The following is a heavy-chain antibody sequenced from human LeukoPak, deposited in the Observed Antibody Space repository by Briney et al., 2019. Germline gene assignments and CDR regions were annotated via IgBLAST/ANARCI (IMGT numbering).Heavy chain of an antibody. J-gene: IGHJ3*02. CDR1: GYTFTSYG. V-gene: IGHV1-18*01. D-gene: IGHD3-9*01. CDR2: ISAYNGNT. CDR3: QRASYDILTGWTDAFDI. Sequence: GASVKVSCKASGYTFTSYGISWVRQAPGQGLEWMGWISAYNGNTNYAQKLQGRVTMTTDTSTSTAYMELRSLRSDDTAVFFCQRASYDILTGWTDAFDIWGQGTMVTVSS.